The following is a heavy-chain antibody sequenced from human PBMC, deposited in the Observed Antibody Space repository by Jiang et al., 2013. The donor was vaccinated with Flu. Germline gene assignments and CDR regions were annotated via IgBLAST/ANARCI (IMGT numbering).Heavy chain of an antibody. CDR1: GGSISSYY. CDR2: IYYSGST. J-gene: IGHJ4*02. D-gene: IGHD1-26*01. V-gene: IGHV4-59*01. Sequence: GSGLVKPSETLSLTCTVSGGSISSYYWSWIRQPPGKGLEWIGYIYYSGSTNYNPSLKSRVTISVDTSKNQFSLKLSSVTAADTAVYYCARGSGSYYGHLFDYWGQGTLVTVSS. CDR3: ARGSGSYYGHLFDY.